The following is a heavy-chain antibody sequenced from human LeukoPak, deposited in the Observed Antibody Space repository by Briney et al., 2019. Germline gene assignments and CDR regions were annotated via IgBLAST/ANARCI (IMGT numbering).Heavy chain of an antibody. Sequence: TGGSLRLSCAASGFTFSSYAMSWVRHAPGKGLEWVSALSGSGRSTYYADSVKGRFTISRDNSKTTLYLQMNSLRAEDTAVYYCAKRVVGATDFDYWGQGTLVTVSS. CDR2: LSGSGRST. J-gene: IGHJ4*02. D-gene: IGHD1-26*01. CDR1: GFTFSSYA. CDR3: AKRVVGATDFDY. V-gene: IGHV3-23*01.